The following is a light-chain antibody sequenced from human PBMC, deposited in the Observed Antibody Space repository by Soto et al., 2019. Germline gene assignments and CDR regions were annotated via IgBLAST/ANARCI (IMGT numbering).Light chain of an antibody. CDR2: GAS. J-gene: IGKJ1*01. V-gene: IGKV3-20*01. CDR3: QQYGTGWT. CDR1: QSVNNN. Sequence: DIVLAQSPGTLSLSPGGRATLSCRASQSVNNNLAWYNQKPGQAPRLLIYGASSRATGIPDRFSGSASGTDFTLTISRMEPEDFAVYYCQQYGTGWTFGQGTKVDIK.